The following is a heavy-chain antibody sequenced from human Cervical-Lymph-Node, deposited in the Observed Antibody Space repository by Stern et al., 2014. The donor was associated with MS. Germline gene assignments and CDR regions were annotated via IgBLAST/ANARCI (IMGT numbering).Heavy chain of an antibody. CDR2: VKPKKGKT. V-gene: IGHV1-8*01. Sequence: DQLVESGAEVKKPGASVKVSCKASGYAFTNYDINWLRRAPGKGLEWIGWVKPKKGKTGYAQNFQGRVTMTRDTSIDTVYMELSSLRSEDTAVYYCARGADYHSSDGYYYGGAFDPWGQGTLVTVSS. CDR3: ARGADYHSSDGYYYGGAFDP. CDR1: GYAFTNYD. D-gene: IGHD3-22*01. J-gene: IGHJ5*02.